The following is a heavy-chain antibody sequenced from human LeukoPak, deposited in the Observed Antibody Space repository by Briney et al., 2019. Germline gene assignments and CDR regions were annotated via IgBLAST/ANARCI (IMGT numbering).Heavy chain of an antibody. CDR2: IYYSGST. Sequence: PSETLSLTCTVSGGSISSSNYYWGWIRQPPGKGLEFIGSIYYSGSTYYNPSLKSRVTISVDTSKNQFSLKLSSVTAADTALYYCARVYSSTHNWFDTWGQGIQVTVSS. V-gene: IGHV4-39*07. J-gene: IGHJ5*02. CDR3: ARVYSSTHNWFDT. D-gene: IGHD6-19*01. CDR1: GGSISSSNYY.